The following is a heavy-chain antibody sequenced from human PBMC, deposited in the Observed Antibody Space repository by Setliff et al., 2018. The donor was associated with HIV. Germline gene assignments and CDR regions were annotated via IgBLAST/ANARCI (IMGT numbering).Heavy chain of an antibody. Sequence: SLTCTVSGGSISSHYWSWIRQPPGKGLEWIGYIYYSGSTIYNPSLKSRVAISVDTSKNQFSLKLTSATAADTAVYYCARDQRTAVAGTYYWGQGTLVTVS. CDR1: GGSISSHY. CDR3: ARDQRTAVAGTYY. V-gene: IGHV4-59*11. CDR2: IYYSGST. J-gene: IGHJ4*02. D-gene: IGHD6-19*01.